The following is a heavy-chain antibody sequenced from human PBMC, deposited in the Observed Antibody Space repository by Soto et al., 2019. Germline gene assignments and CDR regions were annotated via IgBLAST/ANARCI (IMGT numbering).Heavy chain of an antibody. Sequence: ASVKVSCKASGYTFTRYTMNWVRQAPGQRLEWMGWVNPDNGNTKSSQKFQDRVIITRDTSASTAYMDLSSLRSEDTAVYYCARGIATGQLDPWGQGTLVTVSS. CDR1: GYTFTRYT. CDR3: ARGIATGQLDP. J-gene: IGHJ5*02. CDR2: VNPDNGNT. V-gene: IGHV1-3*01. D-gene: IGHD2-15*01.